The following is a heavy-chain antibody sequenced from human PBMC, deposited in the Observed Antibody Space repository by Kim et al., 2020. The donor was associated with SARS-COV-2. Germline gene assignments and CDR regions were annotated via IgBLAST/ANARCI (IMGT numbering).Heavy chain of an antibody. CDR1: GFTFSSYA. D-gene: IGHD6-19*01. J-gene: IGHJ6*02. V-gene: IGHV3-23*01. CDR2: ISGSGGST. CDR3: AKHLGAVAGIYYYGMDV. Sequence: GGSLRLSCAASGFTFSSYAMSWVRQATGKGLEWVSAISGSGGSTYYADSVKGRLTISRDNSKNTLYLQMNSLRAKDSAVSYCAKHLGAVAGIYYYGMDVWGQGTMVTVSS.